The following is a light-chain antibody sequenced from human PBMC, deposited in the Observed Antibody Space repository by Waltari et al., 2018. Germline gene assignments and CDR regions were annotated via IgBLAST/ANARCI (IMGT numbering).Light chain of an antibody. CDR3: QSYDNSLSGAV. Sequence: QSVLTQPPSVSGPPGQRVPISCTGSSSNIGAGYDVHWYQQLPGTAPKLLIYGDTNRPAGVPDRFSGSKSGTSASLAITGLQAEDEADYYCQSYDNSLSGAVFGGGTRLTVL. CDR1: SSNIGAGYD. V-gene: IGLV1-40*01. CDR2: GDT. J-gene: IGLJ2*01.